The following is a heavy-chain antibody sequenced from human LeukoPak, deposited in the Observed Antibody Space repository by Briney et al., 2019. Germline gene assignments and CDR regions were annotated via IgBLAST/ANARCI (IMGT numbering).Heavy chain of an antibody. CDR1: GGSITNYY. Sequence: SETLSLTCIVSGGSITNYYWSWIRQPPGKGLEWIGYIYYSGSTNYNPSLKSRVTISVDTSKNQFSLKLSSVTAADTAVYYCARHSSGGYLFDYWGQGTLVTVSS. CDR3: ARHSSGGYLFDY. D-gene: IGHD6-13*01. CDR2: IYYSGST. V-gene: IGHV4-59*08. J-gene: IGHJ4*02.